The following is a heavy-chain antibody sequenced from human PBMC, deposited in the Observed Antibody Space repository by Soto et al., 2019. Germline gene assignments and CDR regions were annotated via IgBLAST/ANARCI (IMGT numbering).Heavy chain of an antibody. CDR1: GYTFTSYA. J-gene: IGHJ6*03. CDR2: INAGNGNT. CDR3: ARKGGTDYYYYYMDV. V-gene: IGHV1-3*01. D-gene: IGHD1-1*01. Sequence: GASVKVSCKASGYTFTSYAMHWVRQAPGQRLEWMGWINAGNGNTKYSQKFQGRVTITRDTSASTAYMELSSLRSEDTAVYYCARKGGTDYYYYYMDVWGKGTTVTVSS.